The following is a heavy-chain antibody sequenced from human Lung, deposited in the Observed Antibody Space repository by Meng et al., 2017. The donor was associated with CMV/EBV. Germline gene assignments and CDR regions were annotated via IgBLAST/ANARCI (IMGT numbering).Heavy chain of an antibody. V-gene: IGHV4-34*01. CDR3: AREAAGDYDSSGPVDY. J-gene: IGHJ4*01. CDR2: VNHRGSS. D-gene: IGHD3-22*01. Sequence: SETLSLTCAVSGGSFSHNYWSWIRQPPGKGLEWIGEVNHRGSSNYNPSLMSRVTISVDTSKKQCSLKMSSVTAADTAVYYCAREAAGDYDSSGPVDYWGHGTXVTVSS. CDR1: GGSFSHNY.